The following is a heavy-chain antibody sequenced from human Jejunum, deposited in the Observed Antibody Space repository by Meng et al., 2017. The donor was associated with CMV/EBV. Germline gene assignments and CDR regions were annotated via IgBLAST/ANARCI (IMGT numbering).Heavy chain of an antibody. CDR1: TYS. V-gene: IGHV3-21*01. Sequence: TYSMNWVRQAPGKGLDWVSSISGSGDNIYYADSVKGRFTISRDNAKNSLFLQMNSLRAEDTAVYYCARGLMGCTSTSCYSGWFDPRGQGTLVTVSS. D-gene: IGHD2-2*02. J-gene: IGHJ5*02. CDR3: ARGLMGCTSTSCYSGWFDP. CDR2: ISGSGDNI.